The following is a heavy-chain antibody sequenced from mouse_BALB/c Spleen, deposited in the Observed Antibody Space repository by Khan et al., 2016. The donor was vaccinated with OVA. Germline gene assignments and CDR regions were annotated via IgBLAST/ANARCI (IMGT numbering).Heavy chain of an antibody. D-gene: IGHD1-1*01. Sequence: DLVKPGASVKLSCKASDYTFTSYWINWIKQRPGQGLEWIGRVSPGSGSPYYNEMFKGKATVTVDKSSSTAYIQLNSLSSADSAVYFVTRSNNNGNMLYAMDYWGQGTSVTVSS. CDR1: DYTFTSYW. V-gene: IGHV1S41*01. J-gene: IGHJ4*01. CDR2: VSPGSGSP. CDR3: TRSNNNGNMLYAMDY.